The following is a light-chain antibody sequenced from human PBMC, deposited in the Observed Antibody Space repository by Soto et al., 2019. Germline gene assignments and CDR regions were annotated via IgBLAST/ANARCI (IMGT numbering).Light chain of an antibody. CDR1: SGHSSYA. Sequence: QSVLTQSPSASASLGASVKLTCTLSSGHSSYAIAWHQQQPEKGPRYLMKLDSDGSHTKGDAIPDRFSGSSSGAERYLTISRRRSEDEADYYCQTWGTGIHVVFGGGTKLTVL. CDR2: LDSDGSH. V-gene: IGLV4-69*01. CDR3: QTWGTGIHVV. J-gene: IGLJ2*01.